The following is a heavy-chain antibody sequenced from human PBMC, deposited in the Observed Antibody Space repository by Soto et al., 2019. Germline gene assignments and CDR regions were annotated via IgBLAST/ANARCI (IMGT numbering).Heavy chain of an antibody. J-gene: IGHJ6*03. CDR1: GFTFSSYW. V-gene: IGHV3-7*01. Sequence: GGSLRLSCAASGFTFSSYWMSWVRQAPGKGLEWVANIKQDGSEKYYVDSVKGRFTISRDNAKNSLYLQMNSLRAEDTAVYYCARFGFLEWLLYERFGYMDVWGKGTTVTVSS. D-gene: IGHD3-3*01. CDR2: IKQDGSEK. CDR3: ARFGFLEWLLYERFGYMDV.